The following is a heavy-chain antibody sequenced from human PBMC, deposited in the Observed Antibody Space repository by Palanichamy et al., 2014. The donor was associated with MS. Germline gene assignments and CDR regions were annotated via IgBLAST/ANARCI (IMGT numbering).Heavy chain of an antibody. J-gene: IGHJ4*02. CDR1: GGSINNTYW. V-gene: IGHV4-4*02. Sequence: QVQLQESGPGLVKPSGTLSLTCAVSGGSINNTYWWTWVRQPPGKGLEWIGEVYHSGSTNYKSSLKRRVTISIDKSKNQFSLRLNSVTAADTALYYCASRRFRPFDHWGQGTLVTDSS. CDR2: VYHSGST. CDR3: ASRRFRPFDH. D-gene: IGHD5-24*01.